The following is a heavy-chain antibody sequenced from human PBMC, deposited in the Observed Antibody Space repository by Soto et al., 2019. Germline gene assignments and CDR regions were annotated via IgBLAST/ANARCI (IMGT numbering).Heavy chain of an antibody. J-gene: IGHJ4*02. Sequence: SETLSLTCTVSGGSISSSSYHWGWIRQPPGKGLEWIGSIYYSGSTYYNPSLKSRGTISVDTSKNQFSLKLSSVTAADTAVYYCARHGGNNWNYLYYFDYWGQGTLVTVSS. D-gene: IGHD1-7*01. CDR1: GGSISSSSYH. CDR2: IYYSGST. CDR3: ARHGGNNWNYLYYFDY. V-gene: IGHV4-39*01.